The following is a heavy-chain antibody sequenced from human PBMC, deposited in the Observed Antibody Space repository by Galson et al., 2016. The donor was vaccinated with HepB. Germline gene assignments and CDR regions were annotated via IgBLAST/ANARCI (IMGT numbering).Heavy chain of an antibody. V-gene: IGHV6-1*01. J-gene: IGHJ6*03. CDR3: AREPPVVPPTYYYYMDV. CDR2: TYYLSKWYN. CDR1: GDSVSRSSVA. Sequence: CAISGDSVSRSSVAWNWIRQSPSRGLEWLGKTYYLSKWYNDYSVSLKGRITISPDTSKNQFSLHLNSVTPEDTAVYYCAREPPVVPPTYYYYMDVWGEGITGTVSS. D-gene: IGHD2-2*01.